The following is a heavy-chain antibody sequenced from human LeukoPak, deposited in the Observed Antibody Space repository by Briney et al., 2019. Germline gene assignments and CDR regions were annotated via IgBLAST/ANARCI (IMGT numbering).Heavy chain of an antibody. CDR3: ARGLTDYGDYSHFDY. V-gene: IGHV3-21*01. J-gene: IGHJ4*02. Sequence: GGSLRLSCAASGFTFSSYSMNWVRQAPGKGLEWVSSISSSSSYIYYADSVKGRFTISRDNAKNSLYLQMNSLRAEDTAVYYCARGLTDYGDYSHFDYWGQGTLVTVSS. CDR2: ISSSSSYI. CDR1: GFTFSSYS. D-gene: IGHD4-17*01.